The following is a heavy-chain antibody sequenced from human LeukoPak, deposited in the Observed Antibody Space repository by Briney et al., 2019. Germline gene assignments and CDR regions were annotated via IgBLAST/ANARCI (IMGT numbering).Heavy chain of an antibody. CDR1: GFIFSSYA. Sequence: GGSLRLSCAASGFIFSSYAMSWVRQAPGKGLEWVSAISGSGGSTYYADSVKGRFTISRDNSKNTLYLQMNSLRAEDTAVYYCAKDRASYYYDSSGPVWGQGTLVTVST. D-gene: IGHD3-22*01. CDR2: ISGSGGST. V-gene: IGHV3-23*01. CDR3: AKDRASYYYDSSGPV. J-gene: IGHJ4*02.